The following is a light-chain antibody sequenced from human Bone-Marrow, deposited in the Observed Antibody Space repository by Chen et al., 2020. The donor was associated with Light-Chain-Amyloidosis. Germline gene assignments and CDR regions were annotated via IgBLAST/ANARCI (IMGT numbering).Light chain of an antibody. J-gene: IGLJ2*01. V-gene: IGLV1-40*01. CDR2: GNS. CDR1: SSNIGAGLD. CDR3: QSYDSSLSGVI. Sequence: QSVLTQPPSVSGAPGQRVTISCTGGSSNIGAGLDVHWYRQVPGTVPKLLIYGNSNRPAGVPDRFSGSKSGTSASRAITGLLAEDEADYYCQSYDSSLSGVIFGGGTKVTVL.